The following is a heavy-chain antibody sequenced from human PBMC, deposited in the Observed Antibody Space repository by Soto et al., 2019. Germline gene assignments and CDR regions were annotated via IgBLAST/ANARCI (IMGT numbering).Heavy chain of an antibody. D-gene: IGHD1-26*01. CDR1: GFTFSSYW. J-gene: IGHJ4*02. Sequence: PGGSLRLSCAASGFTFSSYWMHWVRQAPGKGLVWVSRINSDGSSTSYADSVKGRFTISRDNAKNTQYLQMNSLRAEDTAVYYCARDGRYSGSPGPTFDYWGQGTLVTVSS. V-gene: IGHV3-74*01. CDR3: ARDGRYSGSPGPTFDY. CDR2: INSDGSST.